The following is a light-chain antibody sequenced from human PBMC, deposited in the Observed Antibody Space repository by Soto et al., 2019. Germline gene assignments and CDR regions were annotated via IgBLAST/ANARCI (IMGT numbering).Light chain of an antibody. Sequence: EIVLAQYPSTLSLSSLERATLSSRASQSVSNNYLAWYQQKPGQAPRLLIYGASTRATDIPARFSGSGSGTEFTLTISSLQSEDFAVYYCQQYNSWPRTFGQGTKVDIK. CDR1: QSVSNN. V-gene: IGKV3-15*01. J-gene: IGKJ1*01. CDR3: QQYNSWPRT. CDR2: GAS.